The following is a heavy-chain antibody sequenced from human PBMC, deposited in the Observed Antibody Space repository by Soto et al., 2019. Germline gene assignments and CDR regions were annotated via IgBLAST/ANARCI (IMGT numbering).Heavy chain of an antibody. J-gene: IGHJ3*02. V-gene: IGHV5-10-1*01. CDR1: GYSFTSYG. CDR3: ATPRYYDSSGSAFDI. CDR2: IDPSDSYT. D-gene: IGHD3-22*01. Sequence: GESLKISWKGSGYSFTSYGISWVRQMPGKGLEWMGRIDPSDSYTNYSPPSQGHVTLSADKSISTAYLQWSSLKASDTAMYYCATPRYYDSSGSAFDIWGQGTMVTVSS.